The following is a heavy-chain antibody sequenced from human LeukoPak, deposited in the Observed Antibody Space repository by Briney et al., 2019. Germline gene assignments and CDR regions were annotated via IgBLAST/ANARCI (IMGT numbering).Heavy chain of an antibody. J-gene: IGHJ5*02. CDR3: ARSIDNWFDP. V-gene: IGHV4-30-4*08. Sequence: SETLSLTCSVSDGSINSGSYYWAWIRQPPGKGLEWIGYIYYSGSTYYNPSLKSRVTISVDTSKNQFSLKLSSVTAADTAVYYCARSIDNWFDPWGQGTLVTVSS. CDR2: IYYSGST. CDR1: DGSINSGSYY. D-gene: IGHD6-6*01.